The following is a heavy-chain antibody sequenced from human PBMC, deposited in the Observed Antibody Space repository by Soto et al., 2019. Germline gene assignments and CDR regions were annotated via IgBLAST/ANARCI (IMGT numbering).Heavy chain of an antibody. J-gene: IGHJ6*02. CDR2: IWYDGSNK. V-gene: IGHV3-33*01. CDR1: GFTFSSYG. CDR3: ARDHQESVSYYYGMDV. Sequence: GGSLRLSCAASGFTFSSYGMHWVRQAPGKGLEWVAVIWYDGSNKYYADSVKGRFTISRDNSKNTLYLQMNSLRAEDTAVYYCARDHQESVSYYYGMDVWGQGTTVTVSS. D-gene: IGHD2-2*01.